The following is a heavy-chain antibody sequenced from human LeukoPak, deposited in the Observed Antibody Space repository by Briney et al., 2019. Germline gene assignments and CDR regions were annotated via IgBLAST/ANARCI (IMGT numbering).Heavy chain of an antibody. Sequence: SVKVSCKASGGTFSSYAISWVRQAPGQGLEWMGGIIPIFGTANYVQKFQGRVTITADKSTSTAYMELSSLRSEDTAVYYCARDTGGSYSHYYYYMDVWGKGTTVTVSS. J-gene: IGHJ6*03. CDR3: ARDTGGSYSHYYYYMDV. CDR2: IIPIFGTA. CDR1: GGTFSSYA. V-gene: IGHV1-69*06. D-gene: IGHD1-26*01.